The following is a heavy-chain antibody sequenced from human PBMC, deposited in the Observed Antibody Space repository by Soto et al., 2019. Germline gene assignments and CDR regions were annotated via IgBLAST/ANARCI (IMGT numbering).Heavy chain of an antibody. V-gene: IGHV1-69*01. D-gene: IGHD1-26*01. CDR1: GGTFSSYA. CDR2: IIPIFGTA. J-gene: IGHJ6*02. CDR3: ARDPPPVRIVGATNPLYYGMDV. Sequence: QVQLVQSGAEVKKPGSSVKVSCKASGGTFSSYAISWVRQAPGQGLEWMGGIIPIFGTANYAQKFQGRVTITGDDSTSTAYMELSSLRSEDTAVYYCARDPPPVRIVGATNPLYYGMDVWGQGTTVTVSS.